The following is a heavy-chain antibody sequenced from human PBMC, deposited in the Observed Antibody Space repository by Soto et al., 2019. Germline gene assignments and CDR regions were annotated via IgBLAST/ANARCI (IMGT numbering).Heavy chain of an antibody. J-gene: IGHJ3*01. D-gene: IGHD2-15*01. CDR2: INVGGSIT. Sequence: ARQAPGKGLEWVSAINVGGSITNYAGSVRGRFTISRDDSKSTLYLQMNSLRAEETAIYYCVKRMTSFD. CDR3: VKRMTSFD. V-gene: IGHV3-23*01.